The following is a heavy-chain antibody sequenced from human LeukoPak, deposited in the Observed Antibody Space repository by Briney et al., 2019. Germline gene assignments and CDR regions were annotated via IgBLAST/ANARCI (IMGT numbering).Heavy chain of an antibody. CDR2: ISYYGSNK. J-gene: IGHJ6*02. D-gene: IGHD3-3*01. CDR3: AKDMGGGSRTYYDFWSFYYYGMDV. CDR1: GFTFSSYG. V-gene: IGHV3-30*18. Sequence: PGRSLRLSCAASGFTFSSYGMHWVRQAPGKGVEGVAVISYYGSNKYYADSVKGRFTISRDNSKNTLYLQMNGLRAEDTAVYYCAKDMGGGSRTYYDFWSFYYYGMDVWGQGTTVTVSS.